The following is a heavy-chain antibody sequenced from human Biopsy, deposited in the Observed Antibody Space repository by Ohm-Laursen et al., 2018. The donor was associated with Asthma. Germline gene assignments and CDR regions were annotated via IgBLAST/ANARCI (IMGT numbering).Heavy chain of an antibody. CDR1: GYTFNSAG. V-gene: IGHV1-18*01. D-gene: IGHD3-10*01. Sequence: SVKVSCKTSGYTFNSAGITWVRQAPGQGLEWMGGFSVYSGNTKVAQKLQDRVTMITDTSTSTAYMELRSLRSDDTAVYFCARAVDYSHYYGIDVWGQGTTVTVS. CDR2: FSVYSGNT. CDR3: ARAVDYSHYYGIDV. J-gene: IGHJ6*02.